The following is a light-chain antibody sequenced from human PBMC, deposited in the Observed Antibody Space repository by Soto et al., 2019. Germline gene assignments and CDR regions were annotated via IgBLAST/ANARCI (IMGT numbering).Light chain of an antibody. J-gene: IGKJ4*01. CDR3: QKYNSAPLP. Sequence: DIQMTQSPSSLSASVGDRVTITCRASQGISNYLAWYQQKPGKVPKLLIYAASTLQSGVPSRFSGSRSGTNLTLTINSLQPEDVGTYFCQKYNSAPLPFGGGTKVEIK. V-gene: IGKV1-27*01. CDR1: QGISNY. CDR2: AAS.